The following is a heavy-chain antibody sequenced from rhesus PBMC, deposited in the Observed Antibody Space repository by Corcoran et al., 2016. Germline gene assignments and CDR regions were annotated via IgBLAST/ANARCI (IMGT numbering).Heavy chain of an antibody. D-gene: IGHD4-29*01. CDR2: IYDSTGST. J-gene: IGHJ4*01. Sequence: QVQLQESGPGLVKPSETLSLTCAVSGGSISGGYDWSWIRQPPGKGLEWIGYIYDSTGSTNYNPSLKNRVTSSKDTSKNQFSLKLSSVTAADTAVYYCARWGPGTSYDFWGQGVLVTVSS. CDR3: ARWGPGTSYDF. CDR1: GGSISGGYD. V-gene: IGHV4-76*01.